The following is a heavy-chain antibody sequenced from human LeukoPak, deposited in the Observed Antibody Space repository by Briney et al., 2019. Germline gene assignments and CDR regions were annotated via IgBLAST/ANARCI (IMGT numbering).Heavy chain of an antibody. CDR2: ISYDGTNK. V-gene: IGHV3-30*03. J-gene: IGHJ4*02. CDR1: GFTFNSYG. CDR3: ARELGATDY. D-gene: IGHD1-26*01. Sequence: QAGGSLRLSCAASGFTFNSYGMHWVRQVPGKGLEWVAFISYDGTNKYYADSVKGRFTISRDNSKNTLYLQMNSLRAEDTAVYYCARELGATDYWGQGTLVTVSS.